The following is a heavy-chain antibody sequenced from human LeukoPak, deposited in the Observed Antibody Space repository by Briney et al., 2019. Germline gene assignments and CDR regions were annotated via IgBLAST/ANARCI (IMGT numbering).Heavy chain of an antibody. D-gene: IGHD1-26*01. V-gene: IGHV1-18*01. CDR2: ISGYNGDT. J-gene: IGHJ3*02. Sequence: ASVKVSCKTSGYTFTDYGITWMRQAPGQGLEWMGWISGYNGDTNYARKFQGRVTMTTDTSTSTAYMELRSLRSDDTAVYYCVGEVGATHGAFDIWGQGTMVTVSS. CDR3: VGEVGATHGAFDI. CDR1: GYTFTDYG.